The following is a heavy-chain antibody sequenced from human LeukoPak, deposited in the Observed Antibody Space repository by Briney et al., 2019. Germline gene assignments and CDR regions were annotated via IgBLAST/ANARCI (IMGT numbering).Heavy chain of an antibody. J-gene: IGHJ4*02. CDR1: GGSFSGYY. Sequence: PSETLSLTCAVYGGSFSGYYWSWIRQPPGKGLEWIGEINHSGSTNYNPSLKSRVTMSVDTSKNQFSLKLSSVTAADTAVYYCARVTLLWFGELSENFDYWGQGTLVTVSS. CDR2: INHSGST. D-gene: IGHD3-10*01. CDR3: ARVTLLWFGELSENFDY. V-gene: IGHV4-34*01.